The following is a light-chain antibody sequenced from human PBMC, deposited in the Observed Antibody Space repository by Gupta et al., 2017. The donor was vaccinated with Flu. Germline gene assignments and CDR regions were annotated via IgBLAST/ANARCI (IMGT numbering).Light chain of an antibody. J-gene: IGKJ3*01. CDR2: GSS. V-gene: IGKV3-20*01. Sequence: SLSPGERATLSCRASHYINSDELAWYQQKPGQPPRVIIYGSSKRPTGIPDRFSGSGSGTDFSLTITTGEPEDRGVYSCQEYGGSPLLTFGPGTTVDIK. CDR3: QEYGGSPLLT. CDR1: HYINSDE.